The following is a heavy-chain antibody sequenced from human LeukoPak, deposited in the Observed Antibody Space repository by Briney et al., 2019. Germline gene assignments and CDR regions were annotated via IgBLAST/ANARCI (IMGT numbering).Heavy chain of an antibody. D-gene: IGHD4-17*01. CDR1: GGSISSYY. J-gene: IGHJ4*02. Sequence: ASETLSLTCTVSGGSISSYYWSWIRQPPGKGLEWIGYIYYSGSTNYNPSLKSRVTISVDTSKNQFSLKLSSVTAADMAVYYCARAYGDSYWGQGTLVTVSS. V-gene: IGHV4-59*01. CDR3: ARAYGDSY. CDR2: IYYSGST.